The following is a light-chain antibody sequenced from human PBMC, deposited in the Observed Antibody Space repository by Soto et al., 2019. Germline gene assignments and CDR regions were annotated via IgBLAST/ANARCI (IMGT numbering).Light chain of an antibody. CDR1: QGISSH. J-gene: IGKJ4*01. CDR3: PQYFSYPLT. Sequence: AIRMTQSPSSFSASTGDRVTITCRASQGISSHLAWYQVKPGKAPRLLIYTASYLESGVPPRFSVSGSVTSFTLNISSLKSEDFAVYYCPQYFSYPLTFGGGTKVEIK. V-gene: IGKV1-8*01. CDR2: TAS.